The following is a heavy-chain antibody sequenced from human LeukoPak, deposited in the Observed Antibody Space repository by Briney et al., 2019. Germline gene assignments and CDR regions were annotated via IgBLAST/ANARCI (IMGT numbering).Heavy chain of an antibody. J-gene: IGHJ4*02. V-gene: IGHV4-61*02. CDR2: IYTSGST. Sequence: SETLSLTCTVSGGPISSGSYYWSWIRQPAGKGLEWIGRIYTSGSTNYNPSLKSRVTISVDTSKNQFSLKLSSVTAADTAVYYCARENIVLMVYASKGLDRYFDYWGQGTLVTVSS. D-gene: IGHD2-8*01. CDR1: GGPISSGSYY. CDR3: ARENIVLMVYASKGLDRYFDY.